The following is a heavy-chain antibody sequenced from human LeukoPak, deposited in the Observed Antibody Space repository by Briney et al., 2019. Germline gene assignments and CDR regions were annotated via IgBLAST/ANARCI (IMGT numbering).Heavy chain of an antibody. D-gene: IGHD6-6*01. CDR3: ARLTRPWVTYHFDY. CDR1: GGSFSGYY. CDR2: INHSGST. V-gene: IGHV4-34*01. J-gene: IGHJ4*02. Sequence: PSETLSLTCAVYGGSFSGYYWSWIRQPPGKGLEWIGEINHSGSTNYNPSLKSRVTISVDTSKNQFSLKLSSVTAADTAVYYCARLTRPWVTYHFDYWGQGTLVTVSS.